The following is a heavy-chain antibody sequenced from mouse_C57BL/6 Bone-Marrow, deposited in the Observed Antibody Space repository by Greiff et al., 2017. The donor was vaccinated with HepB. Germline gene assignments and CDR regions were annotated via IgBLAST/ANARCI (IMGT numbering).Heavy chain of an antibody. V-gene: IGHV6-6*01. D-gene: IGHD1-1*01. Sequence: EVQLVESGGGLVQPGGSMKLSCAASGFTFSDAWMDWVRQSPEKGLEWVAEIRNKANNHATYYSESVKGRFTISRDDSKSSVYLQMNSLRAEDTGIYYYTSYYGSSYHWYFDVWGTGTTVTVSS. CDR2: IRNKANNHAT. CDR1: GFTFSDAW. J-gene: IGHJ1*03. CDR3: TSYYGSSYHWYFDV.